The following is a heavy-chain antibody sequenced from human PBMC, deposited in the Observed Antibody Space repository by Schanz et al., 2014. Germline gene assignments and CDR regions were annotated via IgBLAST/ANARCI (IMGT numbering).Heavy chain of an antibody. CDR2: IYMDGSGR. V-gene: IGHV3-74*01. CDR1: GFTFSRYW. J-gene: IGHJ4*02. Sequence: VQLVESGGGVVQPGRSLRLSCAASGFTFSRYWMQWVRQAPGKGLVWVSRIYMDGSGRDYGDSVKGRFTVSRDNAKNTLYLQMDSLRAEDTAVYYCARDGRPPFYGSGEHYYWGQGTLVTVSS. D-gene: IGHD3-10*01. CDR3: ARDGRPPFYGSGEHYY.